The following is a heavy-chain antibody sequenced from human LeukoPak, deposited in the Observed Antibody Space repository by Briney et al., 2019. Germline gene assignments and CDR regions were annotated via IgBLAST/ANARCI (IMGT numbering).Heavy chain of an antibody. V-gene: IGHV1-69*13. J-gene: IGHJ4*02. CDR1: GGTFCSYA. Sequence: SVKVSCKASGGTFCSYAISWVRQAPGQGLEWMGGIIPIFGTANYAQKFQGRVTITADESTSTAYMELSSLRSEDTAVYYCARYYYGSGSLDYWGQGTLVTVSS. CDR2: IIPIFGTA. CDR3: ARYYYGSGSLDY. D-gene: IGHD3-10*01.